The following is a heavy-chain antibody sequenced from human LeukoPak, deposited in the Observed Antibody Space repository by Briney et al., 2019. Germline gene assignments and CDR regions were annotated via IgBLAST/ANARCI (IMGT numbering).Heavy chain of an antibody. CDR1: GGSISSGGYY. J-gene: IGHJ3*02. Sequence: SETLSLTCTVSGGSISSGGYYWSWIRQHPGKGLEWIGYIYYSGSTYYNPSLKSRVTISVDTSKNQFSPKLSSVTAADTAVYYCARDRGYYDSSGYYRAFDIWGQGTMVTVSS. CDR3: ARDRGYYDSSGYYRAFDI. D-gene: IGHD3-22*01. CDR2: IYYSGST. V-gene: IGHV4-31*03.